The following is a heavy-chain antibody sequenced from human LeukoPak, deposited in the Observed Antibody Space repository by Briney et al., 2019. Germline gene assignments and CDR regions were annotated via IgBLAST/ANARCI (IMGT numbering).Heavy chain of an antibody. V-gene: IGHV4-34*01. CDR1: GASFSCVY. Sequence: SETLSLTCAVSGASFSCVYWTWIRQAPGKGLEWLGEINHFGSTRYNPSLQSRVAISVDRSKGQFSLRLGSVTAADTAVYYCARRLDLRATPGLNWFDPWGQGTLVTVTS. J-gene: IGHJ5*02. D-gene: IGHD6-19*01. CDR3: ARRLDLRATPGLNWFDP. CDR2: INHFGST.